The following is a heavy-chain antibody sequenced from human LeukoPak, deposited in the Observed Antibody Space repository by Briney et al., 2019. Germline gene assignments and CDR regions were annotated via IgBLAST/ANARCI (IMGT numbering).Heavy chain of an antibody. CDR2: INHSGST. D-gene: IGHD2-15*01. CDR1: GGSFSGYY. Sequence: PSETLSLTCAVYGGSFSGYYWSWIRQPPGKGLEWIGEINHSGSTNYNPSLKSRVTISVDTSKNQFSLKLSSVTAADTAVYYCARFKLRPGHYYYYYGMDVWGQGTTVTVSS. J-gene: IGHJ6*02. V-gene: IGHV4-34*01. CDR3: ARFKLRPGHYYYYYGMDV.